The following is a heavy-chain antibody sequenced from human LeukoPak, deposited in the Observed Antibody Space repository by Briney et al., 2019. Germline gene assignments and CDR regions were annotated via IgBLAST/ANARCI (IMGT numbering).Heavy chain of an antibody. Sequence: GGSLRLSCAASGFTFSDYYMSWIRQAPGKGLEWVSYISSSGSTIYYADSVKGRFTISRDNAKNSLYLQMNSLRAEDTAVYYCASPTVTPTDAFDIWGQGTMVTVSS. D-gene: IGHD4-17*01. CDR3: ASPTVTPTDAFDI. J-gene: IGHJ3*02. CDR2: ISSSGSTI. V-gene: IGHV3-11*01. CDR1: GFTFSDYY.